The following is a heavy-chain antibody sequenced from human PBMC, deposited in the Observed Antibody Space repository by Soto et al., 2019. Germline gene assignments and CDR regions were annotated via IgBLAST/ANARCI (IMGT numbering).Heavy chain of an antibody. CDR3: ARVLDFSDGNISHLDY. CDR1: GGTFSSHV. V-gene: IGHV1-69*01. CDR2: IMPIIGTA. D-gene: IGHD2-15*01. J-gene: IGHJ4*02. Sequence: QVQLVQSGAEVKKPGSSVKVSCKASGGTFSSHVFNWVRQAPGQGLEWMGGIMPIIGTANYAQKFQGRVTITADESTSTAYMELSSLRSEDTAVYYCARVLDFSDGNISHLDYWGQGTLVTVSS.